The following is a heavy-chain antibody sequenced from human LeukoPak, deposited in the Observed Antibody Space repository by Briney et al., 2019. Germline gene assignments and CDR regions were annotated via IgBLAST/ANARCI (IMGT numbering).Heavy chain of an antibody. CDR2: ISWDGGST. J-gene: IGHJ5*02. V-gene: IGHV3-43D*03. CDR1: GFTFEDYA. Sequence: GGSLRLPCAASGFTFEDYAMHWVRQAPGKGLEWVSLISWDGGSTYYAGSVKGRFTISRDNSKSSLYLQMNSLRPEDTALYYCRKSWAAWGQGTLVTVSS. D-gene: IGHD6-13*01. CDR3: RKSWAA.